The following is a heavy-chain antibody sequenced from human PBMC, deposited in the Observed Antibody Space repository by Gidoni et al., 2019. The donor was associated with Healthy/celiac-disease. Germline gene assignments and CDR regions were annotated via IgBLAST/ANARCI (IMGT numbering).Heavy chain of an antibody. CDR1: GGSISRSSYY. V-gene: IGHV4-39*01. Sequence: QLQLQEPCPGLLKPSATLSLTCTVSGGSISRSSYYWGWIRQPPGKGLEWIGSIYYSGSTYYNPSLKSRVTISVDTSKNQFSLKLSSVTAADTAVYYCARKVVDARGGWFDPWGQGTLVTVSS. D-gene: IGHD2-15*01. CDR3: ARKVVDARGGWFDP. J-gene: IGHJ5*02. CDR2: IYYSGST.